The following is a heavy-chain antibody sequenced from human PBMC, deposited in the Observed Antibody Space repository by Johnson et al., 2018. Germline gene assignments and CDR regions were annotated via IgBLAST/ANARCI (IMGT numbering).Heavy chain of an antibody. CDR1: GGSISSYY. CDR2: IYYSGST. V-gene: IGHV4-59*01. Sequence: QVQLQESGPGLVKXSETLSLTCTVSGGSISSYYWSWIRQPPGKGLEWIGSIYYSGSTNYNPSLKSRVTISVDTSKNQFSLKLSSLPAADTAVYYVARAPQSKHDYGDYDPDYYYYYYMDVWGKGTTVTVSS. J-gene: IGHJ6*03. D-gene: IGHD4-17*01. CDR3: ARAPQSKHDYGDYDPDYYYYYYMDV.